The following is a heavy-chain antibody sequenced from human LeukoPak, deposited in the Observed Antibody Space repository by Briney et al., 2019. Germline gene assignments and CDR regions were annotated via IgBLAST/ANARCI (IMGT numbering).Heavy chain of an antibody. Sequence: GGSLRLSCAASGFTFNNYAMNWVRQAPGKGLEWVSSISGSGGKTYYADSVKGRFTISRDNSKNTLYLQMNSLRAEDTAVYYCAKDRQGGYYDSSGYLNWFDPWGQGTLVTVSS. J-gene: IGHJ5*02. D-gene: IGHD3-22*01. CDR2: ISGSGGKT. V-gene: IGHV3-23*01. CDR1: GFTFNNYA. CDR3: AKDRQGGYYDSSGYLNWFDP.